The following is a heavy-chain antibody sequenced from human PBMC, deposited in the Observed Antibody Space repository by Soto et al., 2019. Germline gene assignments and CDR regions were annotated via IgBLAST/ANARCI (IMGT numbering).Heavy chain of an antibody. D-gene: IGHD2-8*01. CDR1: GYAFTSYA. J-gene: IGHJ6*02. V-gene: IGHV1-3*01. CDR3: ARVSVLMVYAIYGMDV. CDR2: INAGNGNT. Sequence: ASVKVSCKASGYAFTSYAMHWVRQAPGQRLEWMGWINAGNGNTKYSQKFQGRVTITRDTSASTAYMELSSLRSEDTAVYYCARVSVLMVYAIYGMDVWGQGTTVTGSS.